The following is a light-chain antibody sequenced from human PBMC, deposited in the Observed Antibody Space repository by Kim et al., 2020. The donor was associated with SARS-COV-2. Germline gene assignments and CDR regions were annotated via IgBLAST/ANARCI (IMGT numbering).Light chain of an antibody. V-gene: IGKV3-15*01. Sequence: SPGERDTLPCRASQTGKDNLAWYQQKPGQAPRLLIYGAFNRATGIPARFSGSGSGTDFTLTISRLQSEEFAVYYCQQYDRWLPLTFGGGSKVDIK. CDR2: GAF. J-gene: IGKJ4*01. CDR1: QTGKDN. CDR3: QQYDRWLPLT.